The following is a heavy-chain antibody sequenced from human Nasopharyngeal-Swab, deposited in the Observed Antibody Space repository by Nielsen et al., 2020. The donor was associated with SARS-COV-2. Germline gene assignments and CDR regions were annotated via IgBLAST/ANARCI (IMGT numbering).Heavy chain of an antibody. D-gene: IGHD4-17*01. CDR1: GYTFTSYG. V-gene: IGHV1-18*01. Sequence: ASVKVSCKASGYTFTSYGISWVRQAPGQGLEWMGWISAYNGNTNYAQKLQGRVTITADESTSTAYMELSSLRSEDTAVYYCARDPLPYGDYVSHEYFQHWGQGTLVTVSS. J-gene: IGHJ1*01. CDR2: ISAYNGNT. CDR3: ARDPLPYGDYVSHEYFQH.